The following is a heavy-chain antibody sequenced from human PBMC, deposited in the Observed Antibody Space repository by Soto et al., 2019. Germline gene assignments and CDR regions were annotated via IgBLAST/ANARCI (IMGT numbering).Heavy chain of an antibody. J-gene: IGHJ4*02. CDR3: ARPKATTKGPTYFDY. D-gene: IGHD1-1*01. CDR2: IYYSGST. Sequence: SETLSLTCTVSGGSISSSSYYWGWIRQPPGKGLGWIGSIYYSGSTYYNPSLKSRVTISVDTSKNQFSLKLSSVTAADTAVYYCARPKATTKGPTYFDYWGQGTLVTVSS. CDR1: GGSISSSSYY. V-gene: IGHV4-39*01.